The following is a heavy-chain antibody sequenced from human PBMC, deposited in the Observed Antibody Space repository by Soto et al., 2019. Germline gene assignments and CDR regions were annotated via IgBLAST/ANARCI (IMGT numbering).Heavy chain of an antibody. CDR3: AKVGSRVTMVRGVYDY. J-gene: IGHJ4*02. D-gene: IGHD3-10*01. V-gene: IGHV3-23*01. Sequence: GGSLRLSCAASGFTFSSYAMSWVRQAPGKGLEWVSAISGSGGSTYYADSVKGRFTISRDNSKNTLYLQMNSLRAEDTAVYYCAKVGSRVTMVRGVYDYWGQGTLVTVSS. CDR2: ISGSGGST. CDR1: GFTFSSYA.